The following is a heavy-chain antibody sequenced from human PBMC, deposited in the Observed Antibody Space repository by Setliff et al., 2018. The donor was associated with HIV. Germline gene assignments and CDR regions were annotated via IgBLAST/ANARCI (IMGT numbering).Heavy chain of an antibody. V-gene: IGHV1-69*05. J-gene: IGHJ4*02. CDR2: IMPIFGTT. CDR3: AGSKGITSGYFDS. CDR1: GGSFSSYT. D-gene: IGHD2-15*01. Sequence: SVKVSCKASGGSFSSYTISWIRQAPGQGLEWMGGIMPIFGTTNYAQRFQGRVTITTDKSTSTVYMELSSLRSEDTAVYYCAGSKGITSGYFDSWGQGTLVTVSS.